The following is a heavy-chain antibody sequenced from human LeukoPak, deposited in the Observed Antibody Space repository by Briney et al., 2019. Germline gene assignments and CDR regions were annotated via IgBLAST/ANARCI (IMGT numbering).Heavy chain of an antibody. CDR2: IRYDGTNK. J-gene: IGHJ5*02. D-gene: IGHD5-24*01. CDR1: GFTYSNYG. CDR3: ARVKVEMATIGWLDP. V-gene: IGHV3-33*01. Sequence: PGRSLRLSCAASGFTYSNYGMHWVRQAPGKGLEWVAVIRYDGTNKYYADSVRGRFTISRDNSKNTLYLQMNSLKADDTAVYYCARVKVEMATIGWLDPWGQGTLVTVSS.